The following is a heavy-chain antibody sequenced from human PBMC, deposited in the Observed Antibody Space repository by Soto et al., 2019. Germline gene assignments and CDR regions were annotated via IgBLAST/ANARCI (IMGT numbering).Heavy chain of an antibody. V-gene: IGHV3-23*01. D-gene: IGHD5-18*01. CDR3: AKDRGYSYGWAKSDAFDV. Sequence: GGSLRLSCAASGFTFSNNAMSWVRQAQGKGLEWVSSISGSGGNTYYAESVKGRFTISRDNSKNTLYVQINTLRAEDTAVYYCAKDRGYSYGWAKSDAFDVWGQGTMVTVSS. CDR2: ISGSGGNT. CDR1: GFTFSNNA. J-gene: IGHJ3*01.